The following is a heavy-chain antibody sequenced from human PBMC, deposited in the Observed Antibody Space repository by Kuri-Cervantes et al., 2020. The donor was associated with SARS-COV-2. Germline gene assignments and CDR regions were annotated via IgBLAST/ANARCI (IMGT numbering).Heavy chain of an antibody. J-gene: IGHJ4*02. D-gene: IGHD3-16*01. CDR1: GFTFSSYA. V-gene: IGHV3-21*01. Sequence: GESLKISCAASGFTFSSYAMSWVRQAPGKGLEWVSSISSSSSYIYYADSMRGRFTISRDNAKNSLYLQMNSLRAEDTAVYYCATAVREPFGGYWGQGTLVTVSS. CDR3: ATAVREPFGGY. CDR2: ISSSSSYI.